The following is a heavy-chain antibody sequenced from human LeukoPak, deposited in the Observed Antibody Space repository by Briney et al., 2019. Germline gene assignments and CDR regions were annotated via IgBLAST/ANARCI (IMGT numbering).Heavy chain of an antibody. CDR3: ASGAYCGGDCYSGAFDI. CDR2: IFPGDSDT. D-gene: IGHD2-21*02. V-gene: IGHV5-51*01. Sequence: GESLKISCKGSGYSFTSYWIGWVRQKPGKGLEWMGIIFPGDSDTRYSPSFQGQVTISADKSISTAYLQWSSLKAPDTAMYYCASGAYCGGDCYSGAFDIWGQGTMVTVSS. J-gene: IGHJ3*02. CDR1: GYSFTSYW.